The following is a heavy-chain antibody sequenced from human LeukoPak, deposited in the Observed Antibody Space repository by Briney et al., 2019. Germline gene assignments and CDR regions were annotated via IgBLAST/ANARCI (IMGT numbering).Heavy chain of an antibody. D-gene: IGHD1-26*01. J-gene: IGHJ6*02. CDR2: ISSGSSTT. V-gene: IGHV3-48*01. Sequence: GGSLRLSCAASGFTFSNYGMNWVRQAPGVGLEWVAYISSGSSTTYYADSVKGRFTISRDNAKNSLYLQMNSLRAEDTAVYYCARELPTADGMDVWGQGTTVTVSS. CDR1: GFTFSNYG. CDR3: ARELPTADGMDV.